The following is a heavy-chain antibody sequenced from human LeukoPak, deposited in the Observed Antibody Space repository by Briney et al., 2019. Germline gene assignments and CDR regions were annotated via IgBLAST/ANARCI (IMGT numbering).Heavy chain of an antibody. CDR3: ARRLGIAVFDY. CDR2: IYYSGST. CDR1: GGSISSSYYY. Sequence: PSETLSLTCTVSGGSISSSYYYWGWIRQPPGKGLGLIGSIYYSGSTYYNPSLRSRVTMSVDTSKNQFSLKMSSVTAADTAVYHCARRLGIAVFDYWGQGTLVTVSS. D-gene: IGHD6-19*01. V-gene: IGHV4-39*01. J-gene: IGHJ4*02.